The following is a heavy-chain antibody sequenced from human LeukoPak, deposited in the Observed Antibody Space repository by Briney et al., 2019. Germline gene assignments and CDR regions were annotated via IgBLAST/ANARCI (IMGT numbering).Heavy chain of an antibody. V-gene: IGHV3-53*01. J-gene: IGHJ6*03. CDR3: ARDGYGYNYMDV. CDR1: GFTVSSNY. Sequence: GGSLRLFCAASGFTVSSNYMRWVRQAPGEGLEWVSVIYSGGSTYYADSVKGRFTISRDKSGNTLYLQMNSLRAEDTAMYYCARDGYGYNYMDVWGKGTPVTVSS. CDR2: IYSGGST. D-gene: IGHD1-1*01.